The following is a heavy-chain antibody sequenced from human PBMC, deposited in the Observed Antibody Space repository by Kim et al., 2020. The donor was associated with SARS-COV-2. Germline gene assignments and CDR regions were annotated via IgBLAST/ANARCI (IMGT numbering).Heavy chain of an antibody. D-gene: IGHD3-3*01. CDR2: SRGSTI. J-gene: IGHJ4*02. Sequence: SRGSTIYSPDSVKGRFTIPRDNAKNSMYLQMTSLRAEDTAVYYCAVRFDYWGQGTLVTVSS. V-gene: IGHV3-48*01. CDR3: AVRFDY.